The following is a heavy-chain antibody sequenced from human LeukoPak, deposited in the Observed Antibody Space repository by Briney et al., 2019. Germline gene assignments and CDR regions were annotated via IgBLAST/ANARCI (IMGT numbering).Heavy chain of an antibody. Sequence: PGGSLRLSCAASGLSFSSYAMSWVRQAPGKGLEWVSAISYSGGSTYYADSVKGRFTISRDSSKNTLFLQMNRLRPEDAAVYYCAKAPVTTCRGAFCYPFDYWGLGTLVTVSS. J-gene: IGHJ4*02. CDR3: AKAPVTTCRGAFCYPFDY. D-gene: IGHD2-15*01. CDR1: GLSFSSYA. CDR2: ISYSGGST. V-gene: IGHV3-23*01.